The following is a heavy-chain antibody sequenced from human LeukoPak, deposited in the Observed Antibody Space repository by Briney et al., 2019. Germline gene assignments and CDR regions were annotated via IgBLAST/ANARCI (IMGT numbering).Heavy chain of an antibody. CDR2: ISESGAST. V-gene: IGHV3-23*01. J-gene: IGHJ4*02. CDR3: AKTISSGSQPDY. CDR1: GSTFSSYV. Sequence: PGGSLRLSCAASGSTFSSYVMSWVRQAPGKGLEWASTISESGASTFYADSVKGRFPISRYNSKNTLYLEMNSLRAEDTALYYCAKTISSGSQPDYWGQGTLVTVSS. D-gene: IGHD3-10*01.